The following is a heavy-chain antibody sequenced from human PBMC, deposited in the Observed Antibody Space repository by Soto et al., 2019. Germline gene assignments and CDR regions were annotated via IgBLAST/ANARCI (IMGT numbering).Heavy chain of an antibody. D-gene: IGHD3-9*01. CDR1: GYTFTSYD. CDR3: ARVPESHYDILTGYSPRYYGMDV. CDR2: MNPNSGNT. J-gene: IGHJ6*02. V-gene: IGHV1-8*01. Sequence: ASVKVSCKASGYTFTSYDIKWVRQATGQGLEWMGWMNPNSGNTGYAQKFQGRVTMTRNTSISTAYMELSSLRSEDTAVYYRARVPESHYDILTGYSPRYYGMDVWGQGTTVTVSS.